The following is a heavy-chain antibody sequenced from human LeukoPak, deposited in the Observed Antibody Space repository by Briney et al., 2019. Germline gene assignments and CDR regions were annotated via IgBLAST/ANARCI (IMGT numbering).Heavy chain of an antibody. CDR3: ARDRGSSGWFDY. D-gene: IGHD6-19*01. Sequence: SETLSLTCTVSGGSISGFYWGWIRQPPGKGLEWIGFIYYSGSANYNPSLKSRVTMSVDTSKNQFSLKLSSVTAADTAFYYCARDRGSSGWFDYWGQGTLVTVSS. J-gene: IGHJ4*02. CDR1: GGSISGFY. CDR2: IYYSGSA. V-gene: IGHV4-59*01.